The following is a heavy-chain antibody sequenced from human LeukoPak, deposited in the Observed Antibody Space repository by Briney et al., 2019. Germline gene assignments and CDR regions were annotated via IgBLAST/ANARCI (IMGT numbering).Heavy chain of an antibody. CDR1: GFTVSSNY. CDR2: IRFDGSNK. Sequence: GGSLRLSCAASGFTVSSNYMSWVRQAPGKGLEWVAFIRFDGSNKYYADSVKGRFTISRDNSKNTLYLQMNSLRAEDTAVYYCAEDITIFGVARDWAFDIWGQGTMVTVSS. V-gene: IGHV3-30*02. J-gene: IGHJ3*02. D-gene: IGHD3-3*01. CDR3: AEDITIFGVARDWAFDI.